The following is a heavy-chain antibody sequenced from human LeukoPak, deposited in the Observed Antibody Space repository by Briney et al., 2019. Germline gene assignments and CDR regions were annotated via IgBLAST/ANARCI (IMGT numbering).Heavy chain of an antibody. J-gene: IGHJ4*02. CDR1: GGSISSYY. V-gene: IGHV4-59*01. CDR3: ARAGGSWAPFDY. CDR2: IYYSGST. Sequence: SETLSLTCTVSGGSISSYYWSWIRQPPGKGLEWIGYIYYSGSTNYNPSLKSRVTISVDTSKNQFSLKLSSVTAADTAVYYCARAGGSWAPFDYRGQGTLVTVSS. D-gene: IGHD6-13*01.